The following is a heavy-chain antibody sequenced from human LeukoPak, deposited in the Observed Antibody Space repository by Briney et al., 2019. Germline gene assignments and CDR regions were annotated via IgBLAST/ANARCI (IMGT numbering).Heavy chain of an antibody. J-gene: IGHJ4*02. Sequence: PSETLSLTCTVSGGSISSSSYYWGWIRQPPGKGLEWIGSIYYSGSTYYSPSLKSRVTISVDTSKNQFSLKLSSVTAADTAVYYCARLVLMVYATIDYWGQGTLVTVSS. CDR2: IYYSGST. D-gene: IGHD2-8*01. V-gene: IGHV4-39*01. CDR3: ARLVLMVYATIDY. CDR1: GGSISSSSYY.